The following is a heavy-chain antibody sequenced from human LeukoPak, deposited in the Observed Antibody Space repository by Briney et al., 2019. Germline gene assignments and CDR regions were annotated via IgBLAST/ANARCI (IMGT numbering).Heavy chain of an antibody. Sequence: GGSLRLSCAASGFTFSSYSMNWVRQAPGKGLEWVSSISSSSSYMYYADSVKGRFTISRDNAKNSLYLQMNSLRAEDTAVYYCARGAYWYFDLWGRGTLVTVSS. D-gene: IGHD4/OR15-4a*01. CDR2: ISSSSSYM. J-gene: IGHJ2*01. CDR1: GFTFSSYS. V-gene: IGHV3-21*01. CDR3: ARGAYWYFDL.